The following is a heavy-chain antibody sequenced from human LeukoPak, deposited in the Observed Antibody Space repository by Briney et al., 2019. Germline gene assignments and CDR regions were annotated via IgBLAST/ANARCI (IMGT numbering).Heavy chain of an antibody. V-gene: IGHV1-2*02. D-gene: IGHD1-26*01. J-gene: IGHJ5*01. CDR1: GYTFTGYY. CDR3: ARASGSYWWFDS. Sequence: ASLKVSCKASGYTFTGYYLHCVRQAPGQGLEWMGCVNPNSGDANYAQKFQGSVTMTRDTSTSTVYMELSRLRSDDTAVYYCARASGSYWWFDSWGQGTLVTVSS. CDR2: VNPNSGDA.